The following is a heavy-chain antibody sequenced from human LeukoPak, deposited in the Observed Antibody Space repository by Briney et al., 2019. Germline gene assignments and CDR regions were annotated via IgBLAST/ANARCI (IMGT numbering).Heavy chain of an antibody. Sequence: PSETLSLTCAVYGGSFSGYYWSWIRQPPGKGLEWIGEINHSGSTNYNPPLKGRVTISVDTSKNQFSLKLSSVTAADTAVYYCARSLGGRDGYNLDYWGQGTLVTVSS. CDR2: INHSGST. J-gene: IGHJ4*02. V-gene: IGHV4-34*01. CDR3: ARSLGGRDGYNLDY. CDR1: GGSFSGYY. D-gene: IGHD5-24*01.